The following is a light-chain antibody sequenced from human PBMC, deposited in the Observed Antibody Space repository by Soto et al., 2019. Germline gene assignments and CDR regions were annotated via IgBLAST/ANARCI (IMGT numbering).Light chain of an antibody. J-gene: IGLJ2*01. CDR1: SSNIASYS. CDR2: ENN. Sequence: QSVLTQPPSASGTPGQTVTISCSGSSSNIASYSVYWYQQLPGTAPKLLIYENNQRPSGVPDRFSGSKSDTSASLAIAGLRSGDEADYYWAAWDDSLTILFGGGTKLTVL. CDR3: AAWDDSLTIL. V-gene: IGLV1-47*01.